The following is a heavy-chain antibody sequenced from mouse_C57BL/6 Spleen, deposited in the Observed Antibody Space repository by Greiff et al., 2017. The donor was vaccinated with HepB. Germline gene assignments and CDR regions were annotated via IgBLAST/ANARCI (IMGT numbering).Heavy chain of an antibody. V-gene: IGHV1-47*01. Sequence: VKLVESGAELVKPGASVKMSCKASGYTFTTYPIEWMKQNHGKSLEWIGNFHPYNDDTKYNEKFKGKATLTVEKSSSTVYLELSRLTSDDSAVYYCARNYYGSSGPPWFAYWGQGTLVTVSA. CDR2: FHPYNDDT. CDR3: ARNYYGSSGPPWFAY. CDR1: GYTFTTYP. J-gene: IGHJ3*01. D-gene: IGHD1-1*01.